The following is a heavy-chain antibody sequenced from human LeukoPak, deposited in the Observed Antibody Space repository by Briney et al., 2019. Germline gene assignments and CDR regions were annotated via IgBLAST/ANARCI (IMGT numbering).Heavy chain of an antibody. CDR1: GFSFNSYW. J-gene: IGHJ4*02. V-gene: IGHV3-74*01. D-gene: IGHD3-10*01. Sequence: PGGSLRLSCAASGFSFNSYWMHWVRHAPGSGLVWVSRISNDGRSTSFADSVKGRFTISKDNAKNTLYLQMNSLSAEETAVYYCTRGREGNYGLFDSWGQGTLVTVSS. CDR2: ISNDGRST. CDR3: TRGREGNYGLFDS.